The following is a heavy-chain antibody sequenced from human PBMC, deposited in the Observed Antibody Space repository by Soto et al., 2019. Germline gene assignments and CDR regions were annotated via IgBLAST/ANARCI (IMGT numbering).Heavy chain of an antibody. CDR2: IYYSGST. V-gene: IGHV4-59*02. D-gene: IGHD3-10*01. CDR1: SGTVSRYE. CDR3: ARDVLWFGEPGYWFDP. J-gene: IGHJ5*02. Sequence: SESLSLSCAACSGTVSRYEWSGIRQPPGKGLEWIGYIYYSGSTNYNPSLKSRVTISVDTSKNQFSLKLSSVTAADTAVYYCARDVLWFGEPGYWFDPWGQGTLVTVSS.